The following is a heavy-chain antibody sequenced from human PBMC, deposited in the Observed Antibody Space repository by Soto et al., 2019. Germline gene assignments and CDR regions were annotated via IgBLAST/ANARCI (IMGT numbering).Heavy chain of an antibody. J-gene: IGHJ6*02. CDR1: GGTFSSYA. V-gene: IGHV1-69*06. CDR3: ARVMTYYYGSGSYYANYYYYGMDV. Sequence: SVKVSCKASGGTFSSYAISWVRQAPGQGLEWMGGIIPIFGTANYAQKFQGRVTITADKSTSTAYMELSSLRSEDTAVYYCARVMTYYYGSGSYYANYYYYGMDVWGQGTTVTVSS. D-gene: IGHD3-10*01. CDR2: IIPIFGTA.